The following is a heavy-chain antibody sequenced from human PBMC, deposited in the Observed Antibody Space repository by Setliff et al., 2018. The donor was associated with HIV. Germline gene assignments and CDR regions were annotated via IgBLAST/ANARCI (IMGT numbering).Heavy chain of an antibody. CDR3: ARILVGVDDAFDI. CDR1: GHTFTNYD. V-gene: IGHV1-8*01. J-gene: IGHJ3*02. Sequence: ASVKVSCKPPGHTFTNYDIHWMRRAPGQGLEWMGWMNPNSGVSGYALKFHDRVTMTRDTSITTLYMELSSLTSEDTAVYYCARILVGVDDAFDIWGQGTMVTVSS. CDR2: MNPNSGVS. D-gene: IGHD1-26*01.